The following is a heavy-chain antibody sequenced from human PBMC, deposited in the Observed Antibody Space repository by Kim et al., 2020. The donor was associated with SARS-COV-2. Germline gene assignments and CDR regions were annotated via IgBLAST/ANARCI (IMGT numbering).Heavy chain of an antibody. CDR3: AKFGRGIVPT. J-gene: IGHJ4*02. Sequence: STYYADSVKGRFTISRDNSKNTLYLQMNSLRAEDTAVYYCAKFGRGIVPTWGQGTLVTVSS. D-gene: IGHD2-2*01. CDR2: ST. V-gene: IGHV3-23*01.